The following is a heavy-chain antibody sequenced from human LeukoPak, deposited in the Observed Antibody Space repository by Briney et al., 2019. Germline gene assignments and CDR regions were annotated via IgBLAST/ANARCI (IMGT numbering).Heavy chain of an antibody. J-gene: IGHJ6*02. CDR1: GFTFSNYA. Sequence: GGSLRLSCAASGFTFSNYALSWVRQAPGKGLECVSAISGSGGSTYSADSLKGRFTISRDNSKNTLYLQMNSLRAEDTAVYYCAKDLPANPSGMDVWGQGTTVTVSS. V-gene: IGHV3-23*01. CDR2: ISGSGGST. CDR3: AKDLPANPSGMDV. D-gene: IGHD4/OR15-4a*01.